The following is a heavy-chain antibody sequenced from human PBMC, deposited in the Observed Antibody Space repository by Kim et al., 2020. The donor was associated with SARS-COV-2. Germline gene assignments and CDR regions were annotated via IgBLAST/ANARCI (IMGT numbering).Heavy chain of an antibody. CDR3: ARIQKDTAMVTYYYGMDV. CDR1: GGSISSSSYY. CDR2: IYYSGST. V-gene: IGHV4-39*07. Sequence: SETLSLTCTVSGGSISSSSYYWGWIRQPPGKGLEWIGSIYYSGSTYYNPSLKSRVTISVDTSKNQFSLKLSSVTAADTAVYYCARIQKDTAMVTYYYGMDVCGQGTTVTVSS. J-gene: IGHJ6*02. D-gene: IGHD5-18*01.